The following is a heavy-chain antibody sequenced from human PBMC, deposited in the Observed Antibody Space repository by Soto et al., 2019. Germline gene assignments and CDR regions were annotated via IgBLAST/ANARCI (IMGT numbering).Heavy chain of an antibody. D-gene: IGHD3-3*01. V-gene: IGHV1-18*01. CDR1: GYTFTSYG. Sequence: GASVKVSCKASGYTFTSYGISWVRQAPGQGLEWMGWISAYNGNTNYAQKLQGRVTMTTDTSTSTAYMELRSLRSDDTAVYYCARIGYYDFWSGYYRGWFDPWGQGTLVTVSS. CDR2: ISAYNGNT. J-gene: IGHJ5*02. CDR3: ARIGYYDFWSGYYRGWFDP.